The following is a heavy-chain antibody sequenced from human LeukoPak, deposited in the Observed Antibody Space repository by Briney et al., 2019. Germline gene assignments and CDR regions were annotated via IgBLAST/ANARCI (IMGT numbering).Heavy chain of an antibody. D-gene: IGHD1-26*01. CDR2: ISGSGGST. Sequence: GGSLRLSCAASGFTFSSYAMSWVRQAPGKGLEWFSAISGSGGSTYYADSVKGRFTISRDNSKNTLYLQMSSLRAEDTAVYYCAKEGFSGSFYFDYWGQGTLVTVSS. CDR3: AKEGFSGSFYFDY. V-gene: IGHV3-23*01. J-gene: IGHJ4*02. CDR1: GFTFSSYA.